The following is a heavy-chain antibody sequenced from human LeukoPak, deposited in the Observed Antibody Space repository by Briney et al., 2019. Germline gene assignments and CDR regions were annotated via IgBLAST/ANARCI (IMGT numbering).Heavy chain of an antibody. CDR2: ISGSGGST. V-gene: IGHV3-23*01. CDR1: GFTLSTYA. D-gene: IGHD4-17*01. Sequence: GGSLRLSCAASGFTLSTYAMSWVRQAPGKGLEWVSVISGSGGSTYYADSVKGRFTISRDNSKNTLYLQMNSLRAEDTAVYYCARVEVTTWYFDYWGQGTLVTVSS. J-gene: IGHJ4*02. CDR3: ARVEVTTWYFDY.